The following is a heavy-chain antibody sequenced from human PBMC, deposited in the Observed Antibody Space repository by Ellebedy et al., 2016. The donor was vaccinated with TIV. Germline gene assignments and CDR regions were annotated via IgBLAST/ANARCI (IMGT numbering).Heavy chain of an antibody. CDR2: IYYSGST. V-gene: IGHV4-59*01. J-gene: IGHJ5*02. CDR3: ARGSIIMASNWFDP. Sequence: SETLSLTXTVSGGSISSYYWSWIRQPPGKGLEWIGYIYYSGSTNYNPSLKSRVTISVDTSKNQFSLKLSSVTAADTAVYYCARGSIIMASNWFDPWGQGTLVTVSS. D-gene: IGHD3-10*01. CDR1: GGSISSYY.